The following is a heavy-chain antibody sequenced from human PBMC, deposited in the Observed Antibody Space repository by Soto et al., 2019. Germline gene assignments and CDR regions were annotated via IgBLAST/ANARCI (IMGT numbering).Heavy chain of an antibody. CDR1: GYTFTSYY. CDR2: INPSGGST. Sequence: ASVKVSCKASGYTFTSYYMHWVRQAPGQGLEWMGIINPSGGSTSYAQKFQGRVTMTRDTSTSTVYMELSSLRSEDTAVYYCASSIVGARDAFDIWGQGTMVTVSS. J-gene: IGHJ3*02. CDR3: ASSIVGARDAFDI. D-gene: IGHD1-26*01. V-gene: IGHV1-46*01.